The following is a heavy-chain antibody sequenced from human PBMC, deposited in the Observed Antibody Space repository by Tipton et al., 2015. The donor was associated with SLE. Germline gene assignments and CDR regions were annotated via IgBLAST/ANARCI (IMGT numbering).Heavy chain of an antibody. CDR2: INHSGST. CDR1: GGSFSGYY. D-gene: IGHD4-17*01. J-gene: IGHJ3*02. V-gene: IGHV4-34*01. CDR3: AGFMTTLTFDI. Sequence: GLVKPSQTLSLTCAVYGGSFSGYYWSWIRQSPGKGLEWIGEINHSGSTNYNPSLKSRVTISVDTSKNQFSLKLNSVTAADTAVYFCAGFMTTLTFDIWGQGTMVTVSS.